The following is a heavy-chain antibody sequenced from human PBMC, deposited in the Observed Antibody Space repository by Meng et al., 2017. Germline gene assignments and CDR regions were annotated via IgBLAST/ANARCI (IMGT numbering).Heavy chain of an antibody. J-gene: IGHJ5*02. CDR2: INHSGST. D-gene: IGHD1-1*01. Sequence: VQLQQWGARLLKPSEPRSLTCAVYGGSFRGYYWSWIRQPTGKGLEWIREINHSGSTNYNPSLKSRVTISVDTSKNQFSLKLSSVTAADTAVYYCARERPRYNWNDKLESTPRFDPWGQGTLVTVSS. CDR1: GGSFRGYY. CDR3: ARERPRYNWNDKLESTPRFDP. V-gene: IGHV4-34*01.